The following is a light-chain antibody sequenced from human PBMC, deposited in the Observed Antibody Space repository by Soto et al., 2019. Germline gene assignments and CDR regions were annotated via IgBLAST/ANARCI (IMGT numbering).Light chain of an antibody. CDR1: SSDVGGYNY. CDR3: SSYRSSSTLYV. V-gene: IGLV2-14*01. J-gene: IGLJ1*01. CDR2: DVS. Sequence: QSALTQPASVSGSPGQSITISCTGTSSDVGGYNYVSWYQQHPGKAPKLMIYDVSNRPSGVSNRFSGSKSGNTASLTISGLQAEDGAYYYCSSYRSSSTLYVFGTGTKLTVL.